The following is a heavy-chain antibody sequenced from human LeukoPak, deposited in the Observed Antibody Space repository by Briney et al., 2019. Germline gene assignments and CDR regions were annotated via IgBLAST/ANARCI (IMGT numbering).Heavy chain of an antibody. V-gene: IGHV1-2*02. Sequence: ASVKVSCKASGYTFTSYYMHWVRQAPGQGLEWMGWINPNSGGTNYAQKFQGRVTMTRDTSISTAYMELSRLRSDDTAVYYCARGLYSYGQYYFDYWGQGTLVTVSS. J-gene: IGHJ4*02. CDR2: INPNSGGT. CDR1: GYTFTSYY. CDR3: ARGLYSYGQYYFDY. D-gene: IGHD5-18*01.